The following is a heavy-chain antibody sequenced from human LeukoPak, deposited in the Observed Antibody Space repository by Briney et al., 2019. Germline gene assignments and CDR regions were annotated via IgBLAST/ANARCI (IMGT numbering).Heavy chain of an antibody. CDR3: ARGVSSGWPNWFDP. J-gene: IGHJ5*02. V-gene: IGHV3-21*01. CDR2: ISSSSSYI. Sequence: GGSLRLSCAASGFTFSSYSMNWVRQAPGKGLEWVSSISSSSSYIYYADSVKGRFTISRDNAKNSLYLQMNSLRAEDTAVYCCARGVSSGWPNWFDPWGQGALVTVSS. CDR1: GFTFSSYS. D-gene: IGHD6-19*01.